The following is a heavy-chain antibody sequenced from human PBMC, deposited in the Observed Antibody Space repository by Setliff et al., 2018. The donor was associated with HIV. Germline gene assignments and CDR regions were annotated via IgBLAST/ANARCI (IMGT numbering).Heavy chain of an antibody. D-gene: IGHD3-3*01. CDR3: ARGARDSWRGYDNWYFDL. CDR1: GGSISSTIYY. V-gene: IGHV4-39*01. Sequence: PSETLSLTCTASGGSISSTIYYWAWIRQPPGKGLEWIGSIYYSGTPYYTPSVKSRVTISVDTSKNQFFLSLMSVTAVDTAVYYCARGARDSWRGYDNWYFDLWGRGTLVTVSS. CDR2: IYYSGTP. J-gene: IGHJ2*01.